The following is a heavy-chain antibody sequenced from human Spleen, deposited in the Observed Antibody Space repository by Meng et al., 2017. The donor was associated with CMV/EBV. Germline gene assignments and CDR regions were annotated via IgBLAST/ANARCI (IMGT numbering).Heavy chain of an antibody. J-gene: IGHJ4*02. V-gene: IGHV3-33*01. CDR2: IWYDGIKT. CDR1: FTFSAYG. Sequence: FTFSAYGLPWVRQAPGKGLEWVAVIWYDGIKTCYADSVKGRFIISRESSQDTLYLQMNSLRAEDTAVYYCARGTNYYALGRYQATFDNWGQGTLVTVSS. D-gene: IGHD3-10*01. CDR3: ARGTNYYALGRYQATFDN.